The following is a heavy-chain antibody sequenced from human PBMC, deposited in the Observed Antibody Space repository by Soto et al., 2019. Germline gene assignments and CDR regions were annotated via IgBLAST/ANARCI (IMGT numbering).Heavy chain of an antibody. V-gene: IGHV4-59*12. Sequence: SETLSLTCTVSGGSLGSYYWSWIRQPPGKGLEWIGYVFYTGRANYNASLKSRVSISLDTSKNQFSLKLSSVTAADTAVYYCARDLGSYYFDYWGQGTLVTVSS. D-gene: IGHD1-26*01. CDR3: ARDLGSYYFDY. CDR2: VFYTGRA. CDR1: GGSLGSYY. J-gene: IGHJ4*02.